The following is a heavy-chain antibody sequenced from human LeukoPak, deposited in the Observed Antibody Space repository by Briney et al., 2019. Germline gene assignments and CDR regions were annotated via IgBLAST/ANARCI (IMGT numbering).Heavy chain of an antibody. J-gene: IGHJ4*02. Sequence: GGSLRLSCAASGFTFSSYAMHWVHQAPGKGLEWVAVISYDGSNKYYADSVKGRFTISRDNSKNTLYLQMNSLRAEDTAVYYCARGQLWYTPDYWGQGTLVTVSS. CDR2: ISYDGSNK. V-gene: IGHV3-30*04. CDR1: GFTFSSYA. CDR3: ARGQLWYTPDY. D-gene: IGHD5-18*01.